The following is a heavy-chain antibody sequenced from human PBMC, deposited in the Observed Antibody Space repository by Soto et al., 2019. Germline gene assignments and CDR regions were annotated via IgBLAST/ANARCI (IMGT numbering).Heavy chain of an antibody. V-gene: IGHV3-21*01. CDR1: GFSFSTYS. CDR3: AREETAWPLAYGLDV. Sequence: VGSLRLSCAASGFSFSTYSMNWVRQAPGKGLEWVSSISSRGDTYYADSVKGRFTISRDNAKNSVSLQMDSLRAEDAAVYYCAREETAWPLAYGLDVWGQGTTVTVSS. D-gene: IGHD2-21*02. CDR2: ISSRGDT. J-gene: IGHJ6*02.